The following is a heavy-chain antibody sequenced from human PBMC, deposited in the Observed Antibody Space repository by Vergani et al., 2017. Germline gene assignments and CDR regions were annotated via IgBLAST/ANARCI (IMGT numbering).Heavy chain of an antibody. V-gene: IGHV3-66*02. D-gene: IGHD3-22*01. J-gene: IGHJ6*02. CDR2: IYSGGST. CDR3: ARANYYDSSGYYYGMDV. Sequence: EVQLLESGGGVVQPGGSLRLSCAASGFTFSSHGMNWVRQAPGKGLEWVSVIYSGGSTYYADSVKGRFTISRDNYKNTLYLQMNSLRAEDTAVYYCARANYYDSSGYYYGMDVWGQGTTVTVSS. CDR1: GFTFSSHG.